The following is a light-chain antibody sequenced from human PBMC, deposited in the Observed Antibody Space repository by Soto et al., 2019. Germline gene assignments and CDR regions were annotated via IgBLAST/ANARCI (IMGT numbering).Light chain of an antibody. CDR3: CSFAGGHSYV. V-gene: IGLV2-23*01. J-gene: IGLJ1*01. CDR1: SSDVGNYDL. CDR2: EGN. Sequence: SVLTQPASVSGSPGQSITISCTGTSSDVGNYDLVSWYQHHPGKAPKLIVYEGNKRPSGVSDRFSDSKSGNTASLTISGLQADDEADYYCCSFAGGHSYVFGTGTKVTV.